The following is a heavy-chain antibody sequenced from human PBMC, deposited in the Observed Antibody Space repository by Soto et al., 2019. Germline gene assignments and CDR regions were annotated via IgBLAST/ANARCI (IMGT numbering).Heavy chain of an antibody. CDR1: GYTFTSYG. J-gene: IGHJ6*02. CDR2: ISANNGNT. D-gene: IGHD4-17*01. V-gene: IGHV1-18*01. Sequence: ASVKVSCKASGYTFTSYGISWVRQAPGQGLEWMGWISANNGNTNYAQKLQGRVTMTTNTSISTAYMELSSLRSEDTAVYYCARGGYGDYGGSFGYYGMDVWGQGTTVTVSS. CDR3: ARGGYGDYGGSFGYYGMDV.